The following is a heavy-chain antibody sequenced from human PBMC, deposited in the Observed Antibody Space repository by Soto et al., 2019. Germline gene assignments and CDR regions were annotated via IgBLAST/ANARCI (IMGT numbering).Heavy chain of an antibody. CDR2: ISDSRGTS. CDR1: GFTFSSHA. D-gene: IGHD6-19*01. CDR3: AKSDSSGWYHHFQH. V-gene: IGHV3-23*01. Sequence: EVQLLESGGGLVQPGGSLRLSCAASGFTFSSHAMSWVRQAPGKGLEWVSAISDSRGTSYYADSVKGRFTISGDSSKNTLYLQMNSLRAEDTAVYYCAKSDSSGWYHHFQHWGQGTPVTVSS. J-gene: IGHJ1*01.